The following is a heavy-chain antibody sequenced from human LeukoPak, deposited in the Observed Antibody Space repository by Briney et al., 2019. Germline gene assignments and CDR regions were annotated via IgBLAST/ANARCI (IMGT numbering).Heavy chain of an antibody. D-gene: IGHD6-19*01. CDR1: GYTXTGYY. J-gene: IGHJ4*02. CDR2: INPNSGDT. CDR3: ARGYSSGWYLDY. V-gene: IGHV1-2*02. Sequence: ASVEVSCKASGYTXTGYYMHWVRQAPGQGLEWMGWINPNSGDTDYTQKFQGRVTMTKDTSISTAYMELSGLRLDDTSSYYCARGYSSGWYLDYWGQGTLVTVSS.